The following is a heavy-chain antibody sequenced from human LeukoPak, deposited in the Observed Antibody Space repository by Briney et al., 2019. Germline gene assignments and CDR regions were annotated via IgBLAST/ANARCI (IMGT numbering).Heavy chain of an antibody. J-gene: IGHJ4*02. Sequence: GGSLRLSCAASGFTFSSYSMNWVRQAPGKGLEWVSSISSSSSYIYYADSVKGRFTISRDNAKNSLYLQMNSLRAEDTAVYYCARVVAVAGPDYWGREPWSPSPQ. CDR3: ARVVAVAGPDY. D-gene: IGHD6-19*01. CDR2: ISSSSSYI. V-gene: IGHV3-21*01. CDR1: GFTFSSYS.